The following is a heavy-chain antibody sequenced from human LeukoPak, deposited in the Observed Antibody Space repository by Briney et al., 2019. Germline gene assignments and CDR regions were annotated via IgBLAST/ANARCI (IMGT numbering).Heavy chain of an antibody. Sequence: ASVKVSCKASGGTFSSYAISWVRQAPGQGLEWMGGIIPIFGTANYAQKFQGRVTTTADESTSTAYMELSSLRSEDTAVYYCARARYYYDSSGYSHFDYWGQGTLVTVSS. CDR2: IIPIFGTA. J-gene: IGHJ4*02. CDR3: ARARYYYDSSGYSHFDY. CDR1: GGTFSSYA. V-gene: IGHV1-69*13. D-gene: IGHD3-22*01.